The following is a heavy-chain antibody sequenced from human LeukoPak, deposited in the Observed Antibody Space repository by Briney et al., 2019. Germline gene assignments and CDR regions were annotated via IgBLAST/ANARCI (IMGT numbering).Heavy chain of an antibody. CDR3: ARGPLGKRYYYDFWSGYYVELHLDY. CDR2: IYYSGST. J-gene: IGHJ4*02. Sequence: WETLSLTCTVSGGSISSSSYYWGWIRQPPGKGLEWIGSIYYSGSTYYNPSLKSRVTISVDTSKNQFSLKLSSVTAADTAVYYCARGPLGKRYYYDFWSGYYVELHLDYWGQGTLVTVSS. V-gene: IGHV4-39*07. CDR1: GGSISSSSYY. D-gene: IGHD3-3*01.